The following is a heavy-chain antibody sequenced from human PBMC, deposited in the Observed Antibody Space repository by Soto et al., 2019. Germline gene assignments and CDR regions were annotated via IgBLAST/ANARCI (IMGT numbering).Heavy chain of an antibody. Sequence: ASVKVSCKASGFTFTSSAVQWVRQARGQRLEWIGWIVVGSGNTNYAQKFQERVTITRDMSTSTAYMELSSLRSEDTAVYYCAAGPSVGGALPDYWGQGTLVTVSS. D-gene: IGHD3-16*01. J-gene: IGHJ4*02. CDR1: GFTFTSSA. CDR3: AAGPSVGGALPDY. V-gene: IGHV1-58*01. CDR2: IVVGSGNT.